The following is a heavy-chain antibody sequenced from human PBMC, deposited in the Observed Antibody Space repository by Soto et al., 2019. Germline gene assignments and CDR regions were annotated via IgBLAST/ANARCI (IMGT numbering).Heavy chain of an antibody. CDR1: GGTFSSYA. J-gene: IGHJ4*02. D-gene: IGHD3-10*01. Sequence: SVKVACKASGGTFSSYAISWVRQAPGQGLEWMGGIIPIFGTANYAQKFQGRVTITADESTSTAYMELSSLRSEDTAVYYCAIFYGSGSYYPLTFGYWGQGTLVTVSS. V-gene: IGHV1-69*13. CDR2: IIPIFGTA. CDR3: AIFYGSGSYYPLTFGY.